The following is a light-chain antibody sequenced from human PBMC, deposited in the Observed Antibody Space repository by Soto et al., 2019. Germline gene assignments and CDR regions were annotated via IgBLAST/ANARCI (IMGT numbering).Light chain of an antibody. CDR2: GAS. J-gene: IGKJ1*01. Sequence: EIVMTQSPATLSVSPGERATLSCSASQSVSSNLAWYQQKPGQAPRLLIYGASTRATGIPARFSGSGSGTEFTLTISSLQSEDFAVYYCQQYNNWPPFGQGTKVEIK. CDR1: QSVSSN. V-gene: IGKV3-15*01. CDR3: QQYNNWPP.